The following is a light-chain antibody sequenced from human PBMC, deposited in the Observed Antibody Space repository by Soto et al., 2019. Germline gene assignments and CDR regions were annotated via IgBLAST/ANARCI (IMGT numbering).Light chain of an antibody. Sequence: EIVLTQSPGTLSLSPGERATVSCRASQSVSSSYLAWYQQKPGQAPRLLIYGASSRATGIPDRFSGSGSGTDFTLTISRLAPEDFAVYYCQQYGSSPFTFGPGTKVDIK. CDR2: GAS. J-gene: IGKJ3*01. CDR1: QSVSSSY. CDR3: QQYGSSPFT. V-gene: IGKV3-20*01.